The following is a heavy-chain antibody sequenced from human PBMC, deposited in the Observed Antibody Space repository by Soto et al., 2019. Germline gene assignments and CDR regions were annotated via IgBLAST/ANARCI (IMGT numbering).Heavy chain of an antibody. D-gene: IGHD2-21*01. CDR1: GFTFSNYG. J-gene: IGHJ4*02. CDR3: AKEMIASKLADVFDY. V-gene: IGHV3-23*01. Sequence: EVQLLESGGGLIQPGGSLRLSCEASGFTFSNYGMTWVRLAPGKGLEWVSTISGSGGRTFYADPVKGRFTISRDNSKNTLYLQMNSLRDEDTAVYYCAKEMIASKLADVFDYWGQGTLVTVSS. CDR2: ISGSGGRT.